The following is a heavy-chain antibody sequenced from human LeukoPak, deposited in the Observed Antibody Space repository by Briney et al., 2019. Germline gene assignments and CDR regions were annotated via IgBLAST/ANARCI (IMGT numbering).Heavy chain of an antibody. CDR1: GYSFTSYW. J-gene: IGHJ4*02. D-gene: IGHD4-17*01. Sequence: GESLKISFKGSGYSFTSYWIGWVRQMPGKGLEGMGIIYPGDSDTRYSPSFQGQVTISADKPISTDYLQWSSLKASDTAMYYCARPTTVTTSIVYWGQGTLVTVSS. CDR2: IYPGDSDT. CDR3: ARPTTVTTSIVY. V-gene: IGHV5-51*01.